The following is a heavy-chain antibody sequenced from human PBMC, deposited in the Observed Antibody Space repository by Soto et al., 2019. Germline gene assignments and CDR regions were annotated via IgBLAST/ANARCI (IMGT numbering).Heavy chain of an antibody. CDR3: ARSGVAAVARNWFDL. Sequence: PSETLSLTCTVSGGAISSSSYYWYWIRQPPGKGLECIGNFYYNGSAYSNPSLKSRVTITKDTSKNQFSLKLTSVTAADTAVYFGARSGVAAVARNWFDLWGQGTLVTVSS. CDR1: GGAISSSSYY. CDR2: FYYNGSA. V-gene: IGHV4-39*01. D-gene: IGHD6-6*01. J-gene: IGHJ5*02.